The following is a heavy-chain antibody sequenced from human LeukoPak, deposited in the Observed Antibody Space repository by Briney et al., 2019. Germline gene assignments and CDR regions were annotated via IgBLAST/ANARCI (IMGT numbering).Heavy chain of an antibody. CDR1: GFTFDDYA. D-gene: IGHD2-2*01. CDR3: ARDSPAGTSWRSEPTFDY. Sequence: GGSLRLSCAASGFTFDDYAMHWVRQAPGKGLEWVADIKEEGRTTYYVDSVKGRFTISRDNAKNTLYLQMNSLRAEDTAGYYCARDSPAGTSWRSEPTFDYWGQGTLVTVSS. CDR2: IKEEGRTT. V-gene: IGHV3-7*04. J-gene: IGHJ4*02.